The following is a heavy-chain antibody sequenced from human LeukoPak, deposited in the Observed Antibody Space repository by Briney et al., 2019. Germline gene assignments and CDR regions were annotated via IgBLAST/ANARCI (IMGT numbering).Heavy chain of an antibody. J-gene: IGHJ4*02. CDR2: ISSSSSYI. CDR1: GFTFSSYS. D-gene: IGHD2-15*01. V-gene: IGHV3-21*04. CDR3: ANSGLNRFEY. Sequence: KSGGSLRLSCAASGFTFSSYSMNWVRQAPGKGLEWVSSISSSSSYIYYADSVKGRFTISRDNSKNTLYLQVNSLRADDTAVYYCANSGLNRFEYWGQGALVTVSS.